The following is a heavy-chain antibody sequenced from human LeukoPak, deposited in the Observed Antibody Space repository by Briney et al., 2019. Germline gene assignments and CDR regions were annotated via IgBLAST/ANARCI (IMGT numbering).Heavy chain of an antibody. J-gene: IGHJ4*02. CDR1: GFTFSSYA. CDR3: ARDRGVVVWYFDY. V-gene: IGHV3-30*01. CDR2: ISYDGGNK. Sequence: GGSLRLSCAASGFTFSSYAMHWVRQAPGKGLEWVAVISYDGGNKYYADSVKGRFTISRDNSKNTLYLQMNSLRAEDTAVYYCARDRGVVVWYFDYWGQGTLVTVSS. D-gene: IGHD2-21*01.